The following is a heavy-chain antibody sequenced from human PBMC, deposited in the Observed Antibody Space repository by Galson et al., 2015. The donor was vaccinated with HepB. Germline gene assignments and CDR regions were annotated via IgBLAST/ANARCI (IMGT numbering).Heavy chain of an antibody. CDR3: ARGLTGDYVFDY. CDR1: GFTFSGFS. CDR2: ISARSTYI. J-gene: IGHJ4*02. D-gene: IGHD4-17*01. V-gene: IGHV3-21*06. Sequence: SLRLSCAASGFTFSGFSMYWVRQAPGKGLEWVSFISARSTYIYYAQSVKGRFTISRDNATSSVFLEMNNLRVDDTAVYYCARGLTGDYVFDYWGQGTVVTVSS.